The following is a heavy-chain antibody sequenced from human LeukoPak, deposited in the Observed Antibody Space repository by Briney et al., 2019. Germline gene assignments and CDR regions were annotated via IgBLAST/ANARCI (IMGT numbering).Heavy chain of an antibody. J-gene: IGHJ4*02. CDR3: ARGAISSDFGY. CDR2: INHRGST. V-gene: IGHV4-34*01. D-gene: IGHD6-19*01. CDR1: GGSFSGYY. Sequence: SETLSLTCAVYGGSFSGYYWSWIRQPPGKGLEWIGEINHRGSTNYNPSLKSRVTISVDTSKNQFSLKLSSVTAADTAVYYCARGAISSDFGYWGQGTLVTVSS.